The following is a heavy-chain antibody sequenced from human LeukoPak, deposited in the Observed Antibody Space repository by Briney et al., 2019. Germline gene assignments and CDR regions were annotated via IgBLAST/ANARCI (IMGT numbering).Heavy chain of an antibody. D-gene: IGHD3-22*01. J-gene: IGHJ4*02. CDR1: GGSISSGGYY. CDR2: IYYSGST. V-gene: IGHV4-31*03. CDR3: ARGFRDYYDSSGYLDY. Sequence: ASETLSLTCTVSGGSISSGGYYWSWIRQHPGKGLEWIGYIYYSGSTYYNPSLKSRVTISVDTSKNQFSLKLSSVTAADTAVYYCARGFRDYYDSSGYLDYWGQGTLVFVSS.